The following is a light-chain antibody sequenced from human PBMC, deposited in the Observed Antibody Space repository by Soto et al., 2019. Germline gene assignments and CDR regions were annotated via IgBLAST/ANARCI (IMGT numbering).Light chain of an antibody. V-gene: IGLV2-8*01. CDR1: SSDVGGYNY. Sequence: QSVLTQPPSASGSPGQSVTISCTGTSSDVGGYNYVSWYQQHPGKAPKLMIYEVSKRPSGVPDRFSGSKSGNTASLTVSGLQAEDEAEYYCSSYAGSNNSLDVFGTGTKLTVL. CDR2: EVS. CDR3: SSYAGSNNSLDV. J-gene: IGLJ1*01.